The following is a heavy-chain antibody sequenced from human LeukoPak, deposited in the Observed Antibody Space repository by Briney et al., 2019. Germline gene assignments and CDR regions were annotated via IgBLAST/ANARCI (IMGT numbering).Heavy chain of an antibody. CDR2: ISGSGSST. D-gene: IGHD3-10*01. Sequence: GGSLRLSCAASGFTFDNYAMSWVRQAPGKGLEWVSGISGSGSSTYYADSVQGRFTISRDNSKNTLSLQMNSLRAEDTAVYHCAKIWFGTYPYYGMDVWGQGTTVAVSS. V-gene: IGHV3-23*01. J-gene: IGHJ6*02. CDR1: GFTFDNYA. CDR3: AKIWFGTYPYYGMDV.